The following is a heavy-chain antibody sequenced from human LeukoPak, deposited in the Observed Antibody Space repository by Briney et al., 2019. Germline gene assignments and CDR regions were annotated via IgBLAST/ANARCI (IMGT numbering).Heavy chain of an antibody. CDR2: ISNGGHHT. D-gene: IGHD5-12*01. CDR3: AKVISSYSGYDSY. CDR1: GVSFNNYG. J-gene: IGHJ4*02. Sequence: GGSLRLSCAASGVSFNNYGMSWVPQAPGKGLEWVSSISNGGHHTYYADSVRGRFTISRDNSKNTLYLQMDSPRAAATAVYYCAKVISSYSGYDSYWGQGTLVTVSS. V-gene: IGHV3-23*01.